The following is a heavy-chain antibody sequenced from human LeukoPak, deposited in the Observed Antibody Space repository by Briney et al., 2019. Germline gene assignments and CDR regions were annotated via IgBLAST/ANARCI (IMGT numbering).Heavy chain of an antibody. J-gene: IGHJ4*02. D-gene: IGHD4-23*01. V-gene: IGHV7-4-1*02. CDR3: AREVAPGGFDY. CDR2: INTNTGNP. CDR1: GYTFTTYA. Sequence: ASVKVSCKASGYTFTTYAMNWVRQAPGQGLEWMGWINTNTGNPTYAQGFTGRFVFSLDTSVSTAYLQISSLKAEDTGVYYCAREVAPGGFDYWGQGTLVTVSS.